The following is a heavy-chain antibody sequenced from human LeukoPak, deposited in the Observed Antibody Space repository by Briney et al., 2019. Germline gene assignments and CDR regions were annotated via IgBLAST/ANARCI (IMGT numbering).Heavy chain of an antibody. D-gene: IGHD6-13*01. CDR3: ARGVIAGANWFDP. CDR2: IIPILGIA. V-gene: IGHV1-69*02. CDR1: GGTFSSYT. Sequence: GASVKVSCKASGGTFSSYTISWVRQAPGQGLEWMGRIIPILGIANYAQKFQGRVTITADKSTSTAYMELSSLRSEDTAVYYCARGVIAGANWFDPWGQGNLVTVSS. J-gene: IGHJ5*02.